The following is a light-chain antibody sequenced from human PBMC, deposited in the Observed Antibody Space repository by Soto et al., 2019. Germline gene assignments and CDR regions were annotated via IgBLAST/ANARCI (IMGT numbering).Light chain of an antibody. J-gene: IGLJ3*02. CDR2: KNN. CDR1: SGSIASNY. CDR3: QSYGSTTQV. V-gene: IGLV6-57*02. Sequence: NFMLTQPPSVSGSPGKTVTISCTGSSGSIASNYVQWYQQRPGSAPTTVIYKNNQRPSGVPDRFSGSIDSSSNSASLTISGRKTEDEADYYYQSYGSTTQVFGGGTKLTVL.